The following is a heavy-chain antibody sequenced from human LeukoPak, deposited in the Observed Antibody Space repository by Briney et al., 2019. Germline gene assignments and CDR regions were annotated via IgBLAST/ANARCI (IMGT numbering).Heavy chain of an antibody. CDR3: ANLLGGDRGDY. V-gene: IGHV3-23*01. CDR2: ISGSGGST. Sequence: GGSLRLSCAASGFTFSSYAMSWVRQAPGKGLEWVSAISGSGGSTYYADSVKGRFTISRDNSKNTPYLQMNSLRAEDTAVYYCANLLGGDRGDYWGQGTLVTVSS. CDR1: GFTFSSYA. J-gene: IGHJ4*02. D-gene: IGHD2-21*02.